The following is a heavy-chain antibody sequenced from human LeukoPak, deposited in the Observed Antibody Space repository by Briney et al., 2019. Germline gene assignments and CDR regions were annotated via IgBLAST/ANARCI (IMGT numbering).Heavy chain of an antibody. CDR1: GFTFRNFW. J-gene: IGHJ4*02. CDR3: ARGDAFSGDH. V-gene: IGHV3-7*04. CDR2: IHPEGNEK. Sequence: GRSLRLSCAVSGFTFRNFWMSWVRQAPGRGLEWVANIHPEGNEKYHVESVKGRFIISRDNPKNSLFLQMNGLRVEDTAVYYCARGDAFSGDHWGQGTLVTVSS.